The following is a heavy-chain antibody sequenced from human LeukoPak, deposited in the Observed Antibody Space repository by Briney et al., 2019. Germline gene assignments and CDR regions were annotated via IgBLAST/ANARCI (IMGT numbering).Heavy chain of an antibody. CDR1: GFTVSNSG. J-gene: IGHJ4*02. D-gene: IGHD2-8*01. CDR3: TRPKWGLHYFDY. CDR2: SSHDGSST. V-gene: IGHV3-30-3*01. Sequence: GRSLRLSCAASGFTVSNSGIHWVRQAPGKGLEWVAVSSHDGSSTYYADSVKGRFTISRDNSKNTLHLQMNSLRADDTAVYYCTRPKWGLHYFDYWGQGALVTVSS.